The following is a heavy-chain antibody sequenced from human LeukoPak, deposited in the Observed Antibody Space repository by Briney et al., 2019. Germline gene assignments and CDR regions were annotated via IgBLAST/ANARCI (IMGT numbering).Heavy chain of an antibody. CDR2: IYYSGST. V-gene: IGHV4-59*01. CDR1: GGSISSYY. J-gene: IGHJ6*03. D-gene: IGHD3-10*01. Sequence: SETLSLTCTVSGGSISSYYWNWIRQPPGKGLEWIGYIYYSGSTNYSPSLKSRVTISVDTSKNQFSLKLSSVTAADTAVYYCARVSGGYYYMDVWGKGTTVTISS. CDR3: ARVSGGYYYMDV.